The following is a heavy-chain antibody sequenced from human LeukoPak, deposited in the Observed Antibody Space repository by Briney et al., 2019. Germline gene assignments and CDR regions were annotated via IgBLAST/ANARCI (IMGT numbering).Heavy chain of an antibody. J-gene: IGHJ4*02. V-gene: IGHV3-30*04. Sequence: PGRSLRLSCAASGFTFSSYAMHWVRQAPGKGLEWVAVISYDGSNKYYADSVKGRFTISRDNSKNTLYLQMNSLRAEDTAVYYCARKLPVSLGFDYWGQGTLVTVSS. CDR1: GFTFSSYA. CDR2: ISYDGSNK. D-gene: IGHD1-26*01. CDR3: ARKLPVSLGFDY.